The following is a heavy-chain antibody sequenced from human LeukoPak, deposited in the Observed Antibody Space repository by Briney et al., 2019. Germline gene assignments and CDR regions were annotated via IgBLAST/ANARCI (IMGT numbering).Heavy chain of an antibody. CDR3: ARAPSEIGGYYPEYFRH. V-gene: IGHV3-74*01. CDR2: IKSDGRT. J-gene: IGHJ1*01. D-gene: IGHD3-22*01. CDR1: GFTLSSYW. Sequence: GGSLRLSCAASGFTLSSYWMHWVRQAPGKGPVWVSRIKSDGRTNYADSVKGRFAISRDNAKNTVSMQMNSLRAEDTGVYYCARAPSEIGGYYPEYFRHWGQGTLVIVSS.